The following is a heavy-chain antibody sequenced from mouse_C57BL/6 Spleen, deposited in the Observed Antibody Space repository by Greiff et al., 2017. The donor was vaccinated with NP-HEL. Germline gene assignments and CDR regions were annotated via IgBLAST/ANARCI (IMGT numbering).Heavy chain of an antibody. V-gene: IGHV1-50*01. J-gene: IGHJ2*01. D-gene: IGHD2-5*01. CDR3: ARRAYYSNYVFDY. CDR2: IDPSDSYT. CDR1: GYTFTSYW. Sequence: VQLQQPGAELVKPGASVKLSCKASGYTFTSYWMQWVKQRPGQGLEWIGEIDPSDSYTNYNQKFKGKATLTVDTSSSTAYMQLSSLTSEDSAVYYCARRAYYSNYVFDYWGQGTTLTVSS.